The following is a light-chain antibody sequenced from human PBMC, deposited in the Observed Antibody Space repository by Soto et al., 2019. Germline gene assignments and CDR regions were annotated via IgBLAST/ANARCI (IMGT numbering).Light chain of an antibody. J-gene: IGKJ4*01. Sequence: DIQMTQSQSSLSASVGDRVTITCQASQDISHNLNWFQQKPGKAPNLLIFDASKLETGVPSRFTGSGSGTHFSFTITSLQPEDIATYYCQHYDTLPLTFGGGTKVDIK. CDR1: QDISHN. CDR3: QHYDTLPLT. V-gene: IGKV1-33*01. CDR2: DAS.